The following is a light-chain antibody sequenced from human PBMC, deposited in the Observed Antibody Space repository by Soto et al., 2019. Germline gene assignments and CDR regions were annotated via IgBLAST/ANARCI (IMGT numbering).Light chain of an antibody. CDR1: NSDVGGYNY. J-gene: IGLJ2*01. CDR3: SSYTCSSTYVV. CDR2: DVS. Sequence: SGLSQPASLSGFPWQAFPFPCNGNNSDVGGYNYVSWYQQHPGKAPKLMIYDVSNRPSGVSNRFSGSKSGNTASLTISGLQAEDEADYYCSSYTCSSTYVVFGGGTK. V-gene: IGLV2-14*01.